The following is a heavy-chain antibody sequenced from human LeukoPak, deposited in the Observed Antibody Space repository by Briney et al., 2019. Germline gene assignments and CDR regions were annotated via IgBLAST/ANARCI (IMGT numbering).Heavy chain of an antibody. Sequence: GGSLRLSCAASGFTFITYWMHWVRQAPGKGLVWVSSISSDGSTTTYADSVKGRFTISRDNAKNMVYLQMNSLRAEDTAVYYCARAFGSGSQVINYFDFWGQGTLVTVSS. D-gene: IGHD3-10*01. CDR1: GFTFITYW. CDR3: ARAFGSGSQVINYFDF. CDR2: ISSDGSTT. J-gene: IGHJ4*02. V-gene: IGHV3-74*01.